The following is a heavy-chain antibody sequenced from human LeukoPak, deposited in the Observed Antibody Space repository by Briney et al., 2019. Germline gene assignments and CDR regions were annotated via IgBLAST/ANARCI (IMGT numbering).Heavy chain of an antibody. J-gene: IGHJ6*02. CDR2: ISYDGSKK. CDR1: GFTFSSYA. CDR3: ARGGDFWSGYKTHEYGLDV. Sequence: GGSLRLSCAASGFTFSSYAMHWVRQAPGKGLEWVAVISYDGSKKYHADSVKGRFTISRDNSNKMQYLEMDSLRADGTAVYYCARGGDFWSGYKTHEYGLDVWGQGTTVTVSS. V-gene: IGHV3-30-3*01. D-gene: IGHD3-3*01.